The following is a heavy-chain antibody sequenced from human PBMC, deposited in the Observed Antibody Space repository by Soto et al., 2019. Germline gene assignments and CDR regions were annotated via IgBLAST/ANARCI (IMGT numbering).Heavy chain of an antibody. J-gene: IGHJ6*02. Sequence: SGPTLVNPTQTLTLTCTVSGFSLSGSGMRVTWIRQPPGKALEWLARIDWEDTKLYSTSLKTRLTISKDTSKNQVVLTMTNVDPADTGTYYCARAFYGMDVWGQGTTVTVAS. V-gene: IGHV2-70*04. CDR1: GFSLSGSGMR. CDR3: ARAFYGMDV. CDR2: IDWEDTK.